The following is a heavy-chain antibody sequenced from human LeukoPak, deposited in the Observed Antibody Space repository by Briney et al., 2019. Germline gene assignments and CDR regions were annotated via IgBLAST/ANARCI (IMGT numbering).Heavy chain of an antibody. CDR3: AREVTIFGAKVAYGMDV. CDR2: INHSGST. CDR1: GGSISSGSYY. Sequence: SQTLSLTCTVSGGSISSGSYYWSWIRQPAGKGLEWIGEINHSGSTNYNPSLKSRVTISVDTSKNQFSLKLSSVTAADTAVYYCAREVTIFGAKVAYGMDVWGQGTTVTVSS. D-gene: IGHD3-3*01. J-gene: IGHJ6*02. V-gene: IGHV4-61*09.